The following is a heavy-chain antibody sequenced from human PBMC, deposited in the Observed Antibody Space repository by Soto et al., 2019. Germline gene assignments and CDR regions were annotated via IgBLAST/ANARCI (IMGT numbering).Heavy chain of an antibody. CDR2: ISYDGSNK. J-gene: IGHJ4*02. CDR1: GFTFSSYA. Sequence: GGSLRLSCAASGFTFSSYAMHWVRQAPGKGLEWVAVISYDGSNKYYADSVKGRFTISRDNSKNTLYLQMNSLRAEDTAVYYCARSYYDSSGYLNFDYWGQGTLVTVSS. V-gene: IGHV3-30-3*01. D-gene: IGHD3-22*01. CDR3: ARSYYDSSGYLNFDY.